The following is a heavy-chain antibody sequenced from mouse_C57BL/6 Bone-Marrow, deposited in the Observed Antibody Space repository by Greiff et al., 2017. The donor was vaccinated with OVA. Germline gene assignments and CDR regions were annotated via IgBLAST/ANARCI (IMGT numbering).Heavy chain of an antibody. D-gene: IGHD1-1*01. CDR1: GYTFTSYW. Sequence: QVQLQQPGAELVKPGASVKLSCKASGYTFTSYWMHWVKQRPGHGLEWIGMIHPNSGGTNYNEKFKGKATLTVDKSSSTAYMQLSSLTSEDSAVYYCARSFYYYGSGYFDVWGTGTTVTVSS. CDR2: IHPNSGGT. J-gene: IGHJ1*03. CDR3: ARSFYYYGSGYFDV. V-gene: IGHV1-64*01.